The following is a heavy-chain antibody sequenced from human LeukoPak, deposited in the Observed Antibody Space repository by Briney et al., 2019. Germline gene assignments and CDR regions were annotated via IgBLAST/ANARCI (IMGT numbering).Heavy chain of an antibody. CDR1: GFTFSSYG. J-gene: IGHJ4*02. CDR3: ARDGKTGGYFDY. Sequence: GRSLRLSCAASGFTFSSYGMHWVRQAPGKGLEWVAVIWYDGSNKYYADSVKGRFTISRDNSKNTLYLQMNSLRAEDTAVYYCARDGKTGGYFDYWGQGTLVTVSS. D-gene: IGHD1-1*01. CDR2: IWYDGSNK. V-gene: IGHV3-33*01.